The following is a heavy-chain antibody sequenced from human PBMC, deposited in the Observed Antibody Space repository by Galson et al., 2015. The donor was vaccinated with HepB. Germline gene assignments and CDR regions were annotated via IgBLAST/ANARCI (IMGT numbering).Heavy chain of an antibody. CDR1: GFTFDDYA. J-gene: IGHJ3*02. Sequence: SLRLSCAASGFTFDDYAMHWVRHAPGKGLEWVSGISWNSGSIGYADSVKGRFTISRDNAKNSLYLQMNSLRAEDTALYYCAKDISRYSSSWYLAAFDIWGQGTMVTVSS. V-gene: IGHV3-9*01. D-gene: IGHD6-13*01. CDR2: ISWNSGSI. CDR3: AKDISRYSSSWYLAAFDI.